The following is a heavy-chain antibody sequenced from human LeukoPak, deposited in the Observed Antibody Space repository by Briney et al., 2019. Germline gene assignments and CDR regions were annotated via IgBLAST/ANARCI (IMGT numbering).Heavy chain of an antibody. D-gene: IGHD4-23*01. Sequence: PSETLSLTCTVSGGSISSYYWSWIRQPPGKGLEWIGYIYYSGSTNYNPSPKSRVTISVDTSKNQFSLKLSSVTAADTAVYYCARTLLALTYYGGNSEAFDIWGQGTMVTVSS. V-gene: IGHV4-59*01. CDR3: ARTLLALTYYGGNSEAFDI. CDR2: IYYSGST. J-gene: IGHJ3*02. CDR1: GGSISSYY.